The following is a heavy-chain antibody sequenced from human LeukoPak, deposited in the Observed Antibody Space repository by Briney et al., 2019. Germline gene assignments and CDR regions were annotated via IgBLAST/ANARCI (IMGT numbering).Heavy chain of an antibody. J-gene: IGHJ5*02. D-gene: IGHD3-10*01. V-gene: IGHV4-34*01. CDR1: GGSFSGYY. CDR2: INHSGST. Sequence: PSETLSLTCAVYGGSFSGYYWSWIRQPPGKGLEWIGEINHSGSTNYNPSLKSRVTISVDTSKNQFSLKLSSVTAADTAAYYCARGTALWFGELRWFDPWGQGTLVTVSS. CDR3: ARGTALWFGELRWFDP.